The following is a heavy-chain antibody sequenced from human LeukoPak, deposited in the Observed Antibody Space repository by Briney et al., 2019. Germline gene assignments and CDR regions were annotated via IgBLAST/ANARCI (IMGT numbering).Heavy chain of an antibody. CDR1: GFTFSSYG. CDR3: ASTTCGGTYYYYMDV. D-gene: IGHD1-1*01. V-gene: IGHV3-23*03. J-gene: IGHJ6*03. CDR2: IYSGGST. Sequence: GGSLRLSCAASGFTFSSYGMSWVRQAPGKGLEWVSVIYSGGSTYQVDSVKDRFTISRDNSKNTLYLQMNSRRAEDTAVYYCASTTCGGTYYYYMDVWGKGTTGNISS.